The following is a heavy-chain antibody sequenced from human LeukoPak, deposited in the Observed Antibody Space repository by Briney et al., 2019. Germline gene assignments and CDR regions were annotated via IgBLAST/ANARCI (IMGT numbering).Heavy chain of an antibody. CDR3: AKDRGKAAAGWLDP. D-gene: IGHD6-13*01. Sequence: GGSLRLSCAASGFTFRNYAMSWVRQAPGKRLEWVSAISDGGTSTFYADSVKGRFTISRDNSYNTLYLQMNTLRAEDTAIYYCAKDRGKAAAGWLDPWGQGTLVTVSS. CDR2: ISDGGTST. CDR1: GFTFRNYA. V-gene: IGHV3-23*01. J-gene: IGHJ5*02.